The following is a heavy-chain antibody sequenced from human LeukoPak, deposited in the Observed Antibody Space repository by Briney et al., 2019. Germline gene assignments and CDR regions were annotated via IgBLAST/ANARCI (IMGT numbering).Heavy chain of an antibody. Sequence: PSETLSLTCTVSGGSISSYYWSWIWQPPGKGLEWIGYIYYSGSTNYNPSLKSRVTISVDTSKNQFSLKLSSVTAADTAVYYCARHWSSSGWLIDYWGQGTLVTVSS. CDR1: GGSISSYY. J-gene: IGHJ4*02. CDR3: ARHWSSSGWLIDY. D-gene: IGHD6-19*01. CDR2: IYYSGST. V-gene: IGHV4-59*08.